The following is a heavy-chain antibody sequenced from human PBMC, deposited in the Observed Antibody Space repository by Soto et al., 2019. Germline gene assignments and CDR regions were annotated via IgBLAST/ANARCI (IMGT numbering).Heavy chain of an antibody. CDR1: GGSISSGDYY. D-gene: IGHD2-8*01. CDR3: AGEVAVGQWFDY. V-gene: IGHV4-30-4*01. Sequence: QVQLQESGPGLVKPSQTLSLTCTVSGGSISSGDYYWNWIRQPPGKGLEWIAYIYHSGSTYYNPSLNSRVTISVDTSKNQFSLKLSSVTAADTAVYYCAGEVAVGQWFDYWGQGTLVTVSS. J-gene: IGHJ4*02. CDR2: IYHSGST.